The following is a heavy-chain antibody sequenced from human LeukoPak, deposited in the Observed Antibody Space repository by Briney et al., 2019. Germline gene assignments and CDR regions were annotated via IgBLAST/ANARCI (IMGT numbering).Heavy chain of an antibody. CDR3: TRGPWELLRFDY. V-gene: IGHV3-49*03. D-gene: IGHD1-26*01. J-gene: IGHJ4*02. CDR1: GFTFGDYA. CDR2: IRSKAYGGTT. Sequence: GGSLRLPCTASGFTFGDYAMSWFRQAPGKGLEWVGFIRSKAYGGTTEYAASVKGRFTISRDDAKSIACLQMNSLKTEDTAVYYCTRGPWELLRFDYWGQGTLVTVSS.